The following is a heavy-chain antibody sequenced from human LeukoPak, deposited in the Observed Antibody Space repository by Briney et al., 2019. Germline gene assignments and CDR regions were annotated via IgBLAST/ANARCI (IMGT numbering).Heavy chain of an antibody. Sequence: GGSLRLSCAASGFTFSSYRMKWVRQAPGKGLEWVSSISSSSSYIYYADSVKGRFTISRDNAKNSLYLQMNSLRAEDTAVYYWATDFLTGYYKSPAERRWGQGTLVTVSS. CDR2: ISSSSSYI. D-gene: IGHD3-9*01. J-gene: IGHJ4*02. V-gene: IGHV3-21*01. CDR3: ATDFLTGYYKSPAERR. CDR1: GFTFSSYR.